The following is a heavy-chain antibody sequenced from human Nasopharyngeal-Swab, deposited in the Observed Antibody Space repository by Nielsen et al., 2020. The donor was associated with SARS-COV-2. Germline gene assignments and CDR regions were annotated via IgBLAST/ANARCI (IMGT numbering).Heavy chain of an antibody. V-gene: IGHV3-53*01. J-gene: IGHJ4*02. CDR2: IYSGGST. CDR1: GFTVSSNY. Sequence: GGSLRLSCAASGFTVSSNYMSWVRQAPGKGLEWVSVIYSGGSTYYADSVKGRFTISRDNSKNTLYLQMNSLRAEDTAVYYCARALYYHDSEAYFDYWGQGTLVTVSS. D-gene: IGHD3-22*01. CDR3: ARALYYHDSEAYFDY.